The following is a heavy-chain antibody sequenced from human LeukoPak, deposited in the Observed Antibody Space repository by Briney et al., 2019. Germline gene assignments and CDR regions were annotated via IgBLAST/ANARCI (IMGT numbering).Heavy chain of an antibody. V-gene: IGHV3-23*01. CDR2: ISGSGGST. D-gene: IGHD2-15*01. CDR3: AKDTVVVVADKDY. Sequence: GGSPRLSCAASGFTFSSYAMSWVRQAPGKGLEWVSAISGSGGSTYYADSVKGRFTISRDNSKNTLYLQTNSLRAEDTAVYYCAKDTVVVVADKDYWGQGTLVTVSS. J-gene: IGHJ4*02. CDR1: GFTFSSYA.